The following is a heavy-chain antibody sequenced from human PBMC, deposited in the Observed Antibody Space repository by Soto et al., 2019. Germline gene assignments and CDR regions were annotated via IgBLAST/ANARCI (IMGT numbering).Heavy chain of an antibody. CDR3: AEPLRCNYYDSSGHGDY. Sequence: EVQLLESGGGLVQPGGSLRLSCAASGFTFSSYAMSWVRQAPGKGLEWVSAISGSGGSTYYADSVKGRFTISRDNSKKTLLLQMNRLRAEDTGVYYWAEPLRCNYYDSSGHGDYWGQGTLVTVSS. V-gene: IGHV3-23*01. CDR1: GFTFSSYA. CDR2: ISGSGGST. D-gene: IGHD3-22*01. J-gene: IGHJ4*02.